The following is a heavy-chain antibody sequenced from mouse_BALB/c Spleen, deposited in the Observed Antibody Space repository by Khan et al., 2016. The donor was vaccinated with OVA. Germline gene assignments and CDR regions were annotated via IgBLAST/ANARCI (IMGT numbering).Heavy chain of an antibody. V-gene: IGHV5-6*01. CDR1: GFTFSPYS. CDR3: ATHLTGSCAY. J-gene: IGHJ3*01. Sequence: EVQLVESGGDLVKSGGSLKLSCAASGFTFSPYSMSWVRQTPDKRLEWVATINSDGDYTYYPDSVEGRFNISSDNAKNTLYLQMNSLKSEETAMYYCATHLTGSCAYWGQGTLVTVSA. CDR2: INSDGDYT.